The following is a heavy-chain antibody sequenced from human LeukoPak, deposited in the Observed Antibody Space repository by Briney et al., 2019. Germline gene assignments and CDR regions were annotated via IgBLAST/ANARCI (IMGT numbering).Heavy chain of an antibody. CDR3: AHSRNIEAAGPLTFDY. V-gene: IGHV2-5*02. CDR1: GFSLSTSGVG. Sequence: SGPMLVKPPQTLTLTCTFAGFSLSTSGVGVGWIRQPPGQALEWLALIYWDDDKRYSPSLKSSLTITKDTSKNQVVLRMTNMDPVDTATYYCAHSRNIEAAGPLTFDYWGQGTLVTVSS. CDR2: IYWDDDK. J-gene: IGHJ4*02. D-gene: IGHD6-13*01.